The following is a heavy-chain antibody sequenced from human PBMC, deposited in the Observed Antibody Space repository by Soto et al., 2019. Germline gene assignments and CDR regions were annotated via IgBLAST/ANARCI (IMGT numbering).Heavy chain of an antibody. D-gene: IGHD3-22*01. CDR2: ISAYNGNT. CDR3: ARDPYYDSSGHKGGFGY. V-gene: IGHV1-18*04. Sequence: ASVKVSCKASGYTFTSYGISWVREAPGQGLEWMGWISAYNGNTNYAQKLQGRVTMTTDTSTSTAYMELRSLRSDDTAVYYCARDPYYDSSGHKGGFGYWGQGTLVTVSS. CDR1: GYTFTSYG. J-gene: IGHJ4*02.